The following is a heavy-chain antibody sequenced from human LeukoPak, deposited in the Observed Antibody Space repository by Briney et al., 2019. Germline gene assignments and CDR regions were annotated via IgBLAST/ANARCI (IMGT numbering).Heavy chain of an antibody. Sequence: GGSLRLSCAASGFSFSDAWMSWVRQIPGKGLEWVDRIESKTDGGTTDYAAPVKGRFIISRDDSTNTLYLQMNSLKSEDTAVYYCTTYGSGRKFDYWGQGILVTVSS. CDR2: IESKTDGGTT. D-gene: IGHD3-10*01. CDR3: TTYGSGRKFDY. V-gene: IGHV3-15*04. CDR1: GFSFSDAW. J-gene: IGHJ4*02.